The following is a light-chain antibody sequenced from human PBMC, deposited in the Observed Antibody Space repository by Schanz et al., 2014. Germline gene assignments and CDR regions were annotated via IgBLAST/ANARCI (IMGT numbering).Light chain of an antibody. V-gene: IGLV2-14*02. Sequence: QSALTQPASVSGSPGQSITISCTGTSSDVGSYNLVSWYQQHPGKAPKVLIYEDNKRPSGVSNRFSGSKSGNTASLTISGLQAEDEADYYCSSYTSSSTWVFGGGTKLTVL. CDR1: SSDVGSYNL. CDR3: SSYTSSSTWV. J-gene: IGLJ3*02. CDR2: EDN.